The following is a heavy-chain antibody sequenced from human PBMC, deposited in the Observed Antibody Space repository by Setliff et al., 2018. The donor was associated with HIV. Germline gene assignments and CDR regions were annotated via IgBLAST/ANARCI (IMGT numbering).Heavy chain of an antibody. CDR3: ARSSWELRQRHYYYCMDV. Sequence: GASVKVSCKASGGTFRTYAISWVRQAPGQGLEWMGGIIPMLRVAKYAQKFQGRVTITADESTSTAYMELSSLRSEDTAVYYCARSSWELRQRHYYYCMDVWGKGTTVTVSS. D-gene: IGHD1-26*01. V-gene: IGHV1-69*10. J-gene: IGHJ6*03. CDR2: IIPMLRVA. CDR1: GGTFRTYA.